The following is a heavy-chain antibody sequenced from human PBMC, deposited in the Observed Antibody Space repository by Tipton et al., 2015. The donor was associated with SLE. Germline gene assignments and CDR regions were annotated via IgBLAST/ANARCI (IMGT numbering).Heavy chain of an antibody. CDR3: ARGIMITFGGVIVIDAFDI. J-gene: IGHJ3*02. Sequence: QVQLVQSGAEVKKPGASVKVSCKASGYTFTGYYMHWVRQAPGQGLEWMGWINPNSGGTNYAQKFQGRVTMTRDTSISTAYMELSSLRSEDTAVYYCARGIMITFGGVIVIDAFDIWGQGTMVTVSS. CDR1: GYTFTGYY. D-gene: IGHD3-16*02. CDR2: INPNSGGT. V-gene: IGHV1-2*02.